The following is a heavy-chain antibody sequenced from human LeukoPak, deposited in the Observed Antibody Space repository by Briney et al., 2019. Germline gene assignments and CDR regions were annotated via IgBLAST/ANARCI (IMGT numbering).Heavy chain of an antibody. CDR2: IYTSGST. D-gene: IGHD3-10*01. J-gene: IGHJ6*03. V-gene: IGHV4-4*07. CDR3: ARVVVRGVINYYYYYMDV. Sequence: PSETLSLTCTVSGGSIISYYWSWIRQPAGKGLEWIGRIYTSGSTNYNPSLKSRVTISVDKSKNQFSLKLSSVTAADTAVYYCARVVVRGVINYYYYYMDVWGKGPRSPSP. CDR1: GGSIISYY.